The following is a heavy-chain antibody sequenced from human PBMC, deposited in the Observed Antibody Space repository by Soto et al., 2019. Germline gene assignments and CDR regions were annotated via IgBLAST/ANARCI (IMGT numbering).Heavy chain of an antibody. CDR2: ISYDGSNK. V-gene: IGHV3-30*18. D-gene: IGHD1-26*01. CDR1: GFTFSSYG. J-gene: IGHJ6*02. CDR3: EKGIVGANYYYGMDV. Sequence: QVQLVESGGGVVQPGRSLRLSCAASGFTFSSYGMHWVRQAPGKGLEWVAVISYDGSNKYYADSVKGRFTISRDNSKNTRYLPRNSLRAEDTAVYYCEKGIVGANYYYGMDVWGQGTTVTVSS.